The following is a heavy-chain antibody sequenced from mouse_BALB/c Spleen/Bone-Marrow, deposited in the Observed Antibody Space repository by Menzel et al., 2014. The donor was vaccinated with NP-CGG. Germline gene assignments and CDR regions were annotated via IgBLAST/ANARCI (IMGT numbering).Heavy chain of an antibody. D-gene: IGHD1-1*01. V-gene: IGHV7-3*02. CDR3: ARDTYGRDY. CDR2: IRNKANGYTT. Sequence: EVKLVESGGGLVQPGGSLRLSCATSYFTFTDYYMSWVRQPPGKALEWLGFIRNKANGYTTEYSASVKGRFTISRDNSQRILYLQMNTLRAEDSATYYCARDTYGRDYWGQGTTLTVSS. J-gene: IGHJ2*01. CDR1: YFTFTDYY.